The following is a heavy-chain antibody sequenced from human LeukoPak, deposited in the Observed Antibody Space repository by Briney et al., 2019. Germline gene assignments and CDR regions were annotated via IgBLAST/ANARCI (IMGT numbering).Heavy chain of an antibody. CDR3: ARAGYDSSGYYSY. CDR2: INPNSGGT. Sequence: ASVKVSCKASGYTFTGYYMHWVRQAPGQGLEWMGRINPNSGGTNYAQKFQGRVTMTRDTSISTAYMELSRLRSDDTAVYYCARAGYDSSGYYSYWGQGTLVTVSS. V-gene: IGHV1-2*06. CDR1: GYTFTGYY. J-gene: IGHJ4*02. D-gene: IGHD3-22*01.